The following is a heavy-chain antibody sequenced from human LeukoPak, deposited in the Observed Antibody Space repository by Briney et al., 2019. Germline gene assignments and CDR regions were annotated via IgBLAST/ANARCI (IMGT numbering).Heavy chain of an antibody. CDR2: ISSSSSYI. V-gene: IGHV3-21*01. J-gene: IGHJ5*02. CDR1: GFTFSSYS. D-gene: IGHD6-19*01. Sequence: PGGSLRLSCAASGFTFSSYSMNWVRQAPGEGLEWVSSISSSSSYIYYADSVKGRFTISRDNAKNLLYLQMNSLRAEDTAVYYCIAVAGQGTWFDPWGQGTLVTVSS. CDR3: IAVAGQGTWFDP.